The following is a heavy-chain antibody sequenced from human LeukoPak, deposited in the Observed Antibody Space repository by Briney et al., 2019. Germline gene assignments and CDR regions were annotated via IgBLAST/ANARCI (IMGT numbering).Heavy chain of an antibody. CDR3: ATDKRDFYDSGRLGFDP. Sequence: ASVKVSCKASGYTFTSYGINWVRQAPGQGLEWMGWINPYNGNTKYGQKLQGRVTMTTDTSTSTGYMELRSLRSDDTAVYYCATDKRDFYDSGRLGFDPWGQGTLVTVSS. V-gene: IGHV1-18*01. CDR2: INPYNGNT. D-gene: IGHD3-10*01. CDR1: GYTFTSYG. J-gene: IGHJ5*02.